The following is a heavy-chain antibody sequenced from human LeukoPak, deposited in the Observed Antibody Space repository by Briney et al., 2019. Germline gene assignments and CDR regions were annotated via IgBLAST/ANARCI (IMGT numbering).Heavy chain of an antibody. CDR2: ISYSGTT. V-gene: IGHV4-59*08. CDR1: VGSISSYY. Sequence: SETLSLTCTVWVGSISSYYWSGIRQPSGKGLEGVGYISYSGTTNYTASLQSRVSISVATSTNQFSLKLSSATAADTAVYCCARHVGSSSWQNFDYCGQGTLVTVSS. D-gene: IGHD6-13*01. CDR3: ARHVGSSSWQNFDY. J-gene: IGHJ4*02.